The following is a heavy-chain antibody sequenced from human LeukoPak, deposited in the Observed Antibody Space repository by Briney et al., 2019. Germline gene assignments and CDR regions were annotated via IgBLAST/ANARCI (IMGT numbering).Heavy chain of an antibody. J-gene: IGHJ4*02. Sequence: GGSLRLSCAASGFTFSNYYMRWIRQAPGKGLEWAANINEDGSNKWHLGSVKGRFTISRDNSKNTLYLQMNSLRAEDTAVYYCAKDRDGVAVAGVIDYWGQGTLVTVSS. CDR1: GFTFSNYY. V-gene: IGHV3-7*03. CDR2: INEDGSNK. D-gene: IGHD6-19*01. CDR3: AKDRDGVAVAGVIDY.